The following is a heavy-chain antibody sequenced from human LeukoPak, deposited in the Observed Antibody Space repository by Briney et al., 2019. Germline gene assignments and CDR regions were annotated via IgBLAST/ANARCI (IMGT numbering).Heavy chain of an antibody. CDR1: GYTFRSYW. D-gene: IGHD3-3*01. Sequence: GESLKISCQASGYTFRSYWIGWVRQMPGKGLEWMGIIYPSDSDTKYSQSFQGQFTLSVDKSISTAYLQWTSLKASDTAMYYCARLPRETIWESWFAPWGQGTLVTVSS. CDR3: ARLPRETIWESWFAP. J-gene: IGHJ5*02. CDR2: IYPSDSDT. V-gene: IGHV5-51*01.